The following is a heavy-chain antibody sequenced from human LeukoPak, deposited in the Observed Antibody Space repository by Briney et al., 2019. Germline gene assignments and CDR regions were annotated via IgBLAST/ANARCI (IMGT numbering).Heavy chain of an antibody. V-gene: IGHV4-61*01. CDR1: GGSVSSGSYY. D-gene: IGHD2-21*02. CDR2: IYYSGST. Sequence: SETLSLTCTVSGGSVSSGSYYWSWIRRPPGKGLEWIGYIYYSGSTNYNPSLKSRVTISVDTSKNQFSLKLSSVTAADTAVYYCARGPIVVVTDNWFDPWGQGTLVTVSS. J-gene: IGHJ5*02. CDR3: ARGPIVVVTDNWFDP.